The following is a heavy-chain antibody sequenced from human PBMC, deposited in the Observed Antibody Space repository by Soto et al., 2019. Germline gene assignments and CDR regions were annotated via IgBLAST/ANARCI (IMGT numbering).Heavy chain of an antibody. CDR3: ARADYYGSSGYHLDY. CDR2: INPSGGST. Sequence: QVQLVQSGAEVKKPGASVKVSCKPSGYTFSNFYIHWVRQAPGQGLEWMGIINPSGGSTSYAQKFQGRVTMTRDTSTSTVYMELSSLRSEDTAVHYCARADYYGSSGYHLDYWGQGTLVTVSS. V-gene: IGHV1-46*01. J-gene: IGHJ4*02. D-gene: IGHD3-22*01. CDR1: GYTFSNFY.